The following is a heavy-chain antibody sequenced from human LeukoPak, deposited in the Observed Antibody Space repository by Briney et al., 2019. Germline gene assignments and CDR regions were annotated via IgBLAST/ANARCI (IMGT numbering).Heavy chain of an antibody. J-gene: IGHJ4*02. CDR1: GFTFSSSA. V-gene: IGHV3-64*04. CDR2: FSSDGSST. D-gene: IGHD5-12*01. CDR3: ARDRGYTQDY. Sequence: GGPLRLSCSASGFTFSSSAMYWVRQAPGKGLEYVSAFSSDGSSTSYADSVKGRFTISRDNAKNTLYLQMNSLRAEDTAVYFCARDRGYTQDYWGQGTLVTVSS.